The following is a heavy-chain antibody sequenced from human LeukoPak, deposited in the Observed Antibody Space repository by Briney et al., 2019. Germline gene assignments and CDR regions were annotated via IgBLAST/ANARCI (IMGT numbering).Heavy chain of an antibody. CDR2: ISSGATTI. CDR1: GFTFSDYY. D-gene: IGHD6-13*01. J-gene: IGHJ4*02. Sequence: GGSLRLSCAASGFTFSDYYMNWIRQAPGKGLEWVSYISSGATTIYYADSVKGRFTISRDNAKKSLYLQMNSLRAEDTAVYYCARDHSSSWNYFDYWGQGTLVTVSS. V-gene: IGHV3-11*04. CDR3: ARDHSSSWNYFDY.